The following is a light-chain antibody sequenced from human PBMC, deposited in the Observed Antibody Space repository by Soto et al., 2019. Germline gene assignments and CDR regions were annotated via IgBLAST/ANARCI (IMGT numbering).Light chain of an antibody. CDR1: PSVSSS. CDR3: QQRSNWPMST. V-gene: IGKV3-11*01. CDR2: DTS. J-gene: IGKJ5*01. Sequence: MVVPHVANNRSFAPWEKANLSCRASPSVSSSLAWYQQKPGQSPRLLIYDTSNRATGIPARFSGSGSGTDFTLTISSLEPEDFAVYYCQQRSNWPMSTFGQGTRLEIK.